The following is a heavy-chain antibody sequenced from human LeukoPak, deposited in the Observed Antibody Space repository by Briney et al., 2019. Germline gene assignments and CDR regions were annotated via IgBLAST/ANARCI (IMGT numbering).Heavy chain of an antibody. J-gene: IGHJ3*02. V-gene: IGHV3-30*02. CDR3: AKDRYRSSWYRGDAFDI. CDR2: IRYDGSNK. D-gene: IGHD6-13*01. Sequence: GGSLRLSCAASGFTFSRYGMHWVRQAPGKGLVWVAFIRYDGSNKYYADSVNGRFTISRDNSNNTLNLQMNSLRTEDTAVYYGAKDRYRSSWYRGDAFDIWGQGTMVTVSS. CDR1: GFTFSRYG.